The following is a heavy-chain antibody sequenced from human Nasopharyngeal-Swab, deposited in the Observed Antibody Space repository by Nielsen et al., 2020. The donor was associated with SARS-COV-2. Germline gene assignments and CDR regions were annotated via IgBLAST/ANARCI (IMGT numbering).Heavy chain of an antibody. V-gene: IGHV3-30-3*01. Sequence: GGSLGLSCAASGFTFSSYAMHWVRQAPGKGLEWVAVISYDGSNKYYADSVKGRFTISRDNSKNTLYLQMNSLRAEDTAVYYCARDQGGLLDPWGQGTLVTVSS. CDR3: ARDQGGLLDP. J-gene: IGHJ5*02. D-gene: IGHD3-16*01. CDR2: ISYDGSNK. CDR1: GFTFSSYA.